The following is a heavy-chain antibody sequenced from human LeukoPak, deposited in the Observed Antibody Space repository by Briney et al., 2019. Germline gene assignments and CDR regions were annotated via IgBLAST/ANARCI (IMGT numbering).Heavy chain of an antibody. V-gene: IGHV3-33*06. J-gene: IGHJ4*02. CDR3: AKDYRVGASPQDY. CDR2: IWSDGSNK. Sequence: GRSLRLSCAASGFTFSNHGMHWVRQAPGKGLEWVAIIWSDGSNKYYADSVKGRFTISRDNSRNTLYLQMNSLRAEDTALYYCAKDYRVGASPQDYWGQGTLVTVSS. CDR1: GFTFSNHG. D-gene: IGHD1-26*01.